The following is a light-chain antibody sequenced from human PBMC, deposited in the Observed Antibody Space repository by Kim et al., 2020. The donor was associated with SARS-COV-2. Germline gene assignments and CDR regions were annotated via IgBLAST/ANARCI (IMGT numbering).Light chain of an antibody. V-gene: IGLV3-19*01. CDR3: NSRDSIGNHLV. Sequence: SSELTQDPAVSVALGQTVRITWQGDSLRSYSASWYQQKPGQAPVLVIYGKNNRSSGIPDRLSSSSSGNTASLTITGAQAEDDAVYYCNSRDSIGNHLVFG. J-gene: IGLJ3*02. CDR2: GKN. CDR1: SLRSYS.